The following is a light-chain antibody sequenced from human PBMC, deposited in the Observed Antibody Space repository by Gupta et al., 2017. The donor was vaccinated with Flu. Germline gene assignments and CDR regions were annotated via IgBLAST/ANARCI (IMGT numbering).Light chain of an antibody. CDR1: SSDVGGYNY. Sequence: QSALTQPPSASGSPAHSVTISCSGTSSDVGGYNYVSWYQQHPGKAPKLMIYEVNKRPSGVTDRFSGSKSGNTASLTVSGLQAEDEADYYCSSYAGSNNFGVFGGGTNLTVL. V-gene: IGLV2-8*01. CDR2: EVN. J-gene: IGLJ3*02. CDR3: SSYAGSNNFGV.